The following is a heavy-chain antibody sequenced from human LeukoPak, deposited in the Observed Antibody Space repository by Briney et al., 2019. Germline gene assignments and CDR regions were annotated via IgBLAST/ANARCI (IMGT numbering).Heavy chain of an antibody. D-gene: IGHD3-3*01. CDR1: GGTFSSYA. J-gene: IGHJ6*02. Sequence: ASVKVSCKASGGTFSSYAISWVRQAPGQGLEWMGRIIPILGIANYAQKFQGRVTITADKSTSTAYMELSSLRSEDTAVYYCARANDFWSGYHHLGALYGMDVWGQGTTVTVSS. V-gene: IGHV1-69*04. CDR2: IIPILGIA. CDR3: ARANDFWSGYHHLGALYGMDV.